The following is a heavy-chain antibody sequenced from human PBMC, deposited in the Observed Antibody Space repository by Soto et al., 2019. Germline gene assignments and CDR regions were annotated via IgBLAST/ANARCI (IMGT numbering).Heavy chain of an antibody. V-gene: IGHV3-48*02. J-gene: IGHJ6*02. CDR1: GFTFCSYS. CDR3: ARVAIASGGVIAVTYALDV. CDR2: ITSSGSTT. Sequence: HGGSPRICCAACGFTFCSYSMDGVRQDPGKGLDWVSFITSSGSTTYYADSVKGRFTVSRDNVKNSLFLQMNSLRDEDTAVYYCARVAIASGGVIAVTYALDVWGQGTTVTVSS. D-gene: IGHD3-16*02.